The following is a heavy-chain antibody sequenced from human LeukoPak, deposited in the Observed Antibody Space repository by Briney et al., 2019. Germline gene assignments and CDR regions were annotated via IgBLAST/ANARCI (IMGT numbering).Heavy chain of an antibody. Sequence: SETLSLTCTVSGGSMTSYYWSWIRQPPGKGLEWIGYIYTSGSTNYNPSLKSRVTISVDTSKNQFSLKLSSVTAADTAVYYCASLANLGYCSSTSCYSYWYFDLWGRGTLVTVSS. CDR1: GGSMTSYY. V-gene: IGHV4-4*09. D-gene: IGHD2-2*02. J-gene: IGHJ2*01. CDR3: ASLANLGYCSSTSCYSYWYFDL. CDR2: IYTSGST.